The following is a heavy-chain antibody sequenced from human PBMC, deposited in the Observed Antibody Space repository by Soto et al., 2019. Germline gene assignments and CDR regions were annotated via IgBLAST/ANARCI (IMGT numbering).Heavy chain of an antibody. CDR2: ISAYNGNT. CDR3: ARVRSGYSRRTHYYYYGMDV. CDR1: GYTFTSYG. J-gene: IGHJ6*02. Sequence: ASVKVSCKASGYTFTSYGISWVRQATGQGLEWMGWISAYNGNTNYAQKLQGRVTMTTDTSTSTAYMELRSLRSDDTAVYYCARVRSGYSRRTHYYYYGMDVWGQGTTVTVSS. V-gene: IGHV1-18*01. D-gene: IGHD6-13*01.